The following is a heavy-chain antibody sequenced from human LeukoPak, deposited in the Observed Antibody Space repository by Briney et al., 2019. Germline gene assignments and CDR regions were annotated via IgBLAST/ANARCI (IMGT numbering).Heavy chain of an antibody. Sequence: SETLSLTCTVSGGSISSYYWSWIRQPPGKGLEWIGYIYYSGSTNYNPSLKSRVTISVDTSKNQFSLKLSSVTAADTAAYYCARVGENKGFGDPGDYYYMDVWGKGTTVTVSS. J-gene: IGHJ6*03. CDR2: IYYSGST. V-gene: IGHV4-59*01. D-gene: IGHD3-10*01. CDR1: GGSISSYY. CDR3: ARVGENKGFGDPGDYYYMDV.